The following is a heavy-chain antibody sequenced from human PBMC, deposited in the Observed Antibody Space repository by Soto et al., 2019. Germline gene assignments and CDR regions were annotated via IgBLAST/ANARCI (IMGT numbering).Heavy chain of an antibody. J-gene: IGHJ6*03. CDR2: ISSSSSTI. D-gene: IGHD6-6*01. Sequence: GGSLRLSCAASGFTFSSYAMSWVRQAPGKGLEWVSYISSSSSTIYYADSVKGRFTISRDNAKNSLYLQMNSLRAEDTAVYYCAREEYSSSSAPYYYYYMDVWGKGTTVTVSS. CDR3: AREEYSSSSAPYYYYYMDV. CDR1: GFTFSSYA. V-gene: IGHV3-48*01.